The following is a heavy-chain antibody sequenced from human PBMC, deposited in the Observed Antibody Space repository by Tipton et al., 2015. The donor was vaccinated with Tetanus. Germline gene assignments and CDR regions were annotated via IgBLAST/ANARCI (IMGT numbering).Heavy chain of an antibody. CDR1: GGSINSYY. D-gene: IGHD2-15*01. Sequence: TLSLTCTVSGGSINSYYWSWIRQPPGKGLEWLGRVYYSGTTNYNPSLNSRATISVDTSRNQFSLKLTSVTAADTAVYYCAGWELLNWNAFDIWGQGTGVTVSA. CDR2: VYYSGTT. V-gene: IGHV4-59*01. J-gene: IGHJ3*02. CDR3: AGWELLNWNAFDI.